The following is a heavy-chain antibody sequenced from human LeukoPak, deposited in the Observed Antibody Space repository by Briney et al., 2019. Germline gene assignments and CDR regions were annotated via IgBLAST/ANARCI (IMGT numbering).Heavy chain of an antibody. CDR3: ARTRGGVTTSFDP. CDR2: IYYSGST. D-gene: IGHD4-17*01. Sequence: PSETLSLTCTVSGGSISSSSYYWGWIRQPPGKGLEWIGSIYYSGSTYYNPSLKSRVTISVDTSKNQFSLKLSSVTAADTAVYYCARTRGGVTTSFDPWGQGTLVTVSS. J-gene: IGHJ5*02. CDR1: GGSISSSSYY. V-gene: IGHV4-39*01.